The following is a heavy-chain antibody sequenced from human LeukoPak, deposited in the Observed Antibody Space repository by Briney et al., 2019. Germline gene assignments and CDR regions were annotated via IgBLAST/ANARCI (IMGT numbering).Heavy chain of an antibody. CDR1: GFTVSSNY. D-gene: IGHD6-13*01. V-gene: IGHV3-53*01. CDR2: IYSGGST. Sequence: GGSLKLSCAASGFTVSSNYMGWVRQAPGKGLEWVSVIYSGGSTYYADSVKGRFTISRDNSKNTLYLQMNSLRAEDTAVYYCASSKQSYSSSWYYFDYWGQGTLVTVSS. J-gene: IGHJ4*02. CDR3: ASSKQSYSSSWYYFDY.